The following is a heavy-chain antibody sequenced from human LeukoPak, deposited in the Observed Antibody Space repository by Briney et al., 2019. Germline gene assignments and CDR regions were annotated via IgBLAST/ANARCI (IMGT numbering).Heavy chain of an antibody. Sequence: GGSLRLSCAASGFTFSSYAMSWVRQAPGKGLEWVSAISGGDGSTYYADSVKGRFTISRDNSKNTLYLQMNSLRAEDTAVYCCAKGDEGYDYWGQGTLVTVSS. CDR1: GFTFSSYA. V-gene: IGHV3-23*01. CDR2: ISGGDGST. CDR3: AKGDEGYDY. D-gene: IGHD2-21*02. J-gene: IGHJ4*02.